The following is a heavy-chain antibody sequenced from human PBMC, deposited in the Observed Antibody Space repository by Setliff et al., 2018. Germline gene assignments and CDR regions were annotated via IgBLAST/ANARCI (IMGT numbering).Heavy chain of an antibody. J-gene: IGHJ2*01. Sequence: PSETLSLTCSVSGDSIFDNYWGWIRQPPGKGLEWIGTMSHSGSTYYNPSLKSRVTISVDTSNNQFSLKLNYVTVADTAVYYCARDPDTSSKVDVWGRGTLVTVSS. CDR1: GDSIFDNY. D-gene: IGHD5-18*01. V-gene: IGHV4-38-2*02. CDR2: MSHSGST. CDR3: ARDPDTSSKVDV.